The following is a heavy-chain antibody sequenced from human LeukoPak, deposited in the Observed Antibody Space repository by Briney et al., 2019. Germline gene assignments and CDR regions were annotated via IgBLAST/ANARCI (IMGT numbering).Heavy chain of an antibody. D-gene: IGHD6-13*01. CDR3: AGSRVWANSGSWYYWFDP. V-gene: IGHV4-34*01. CDR2: INHSGGT. Sequence: SETLSLTCAVYGGSFSGYYWSWIRQPPGKGLEWIAEINHSGGTNYNPSLKSRVTISVDTSNNQFSLKLSSVTATDTAVYFCAGSRVWANSGSWYYWFDPWGQGTLVTVSS. J-gene: IGHJ5*02. CDR1: GGSFSGYY.